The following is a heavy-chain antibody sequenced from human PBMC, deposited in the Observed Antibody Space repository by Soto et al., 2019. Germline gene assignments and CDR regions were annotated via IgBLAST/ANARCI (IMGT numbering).Heavy chain of an antibody. J-gene: IGHJ6*02. D-gene: IGHD2-2*01. Sequence: QVQLVQSGAEVKKPGSSVKDSCKASGGTFSSYTISWVRQAPGQGLEWMGRIIPILGIANYAQKFQGRVTITADKSTSTAYMELSSLRSEDTAVYYCARDGCSSTSCYAGFVDVWGQGTTVTVSS. CDR1: GGTFSSYT. CDR2: IIPILGIA. V-gene: IGHV1-69*08. CDR3: ARDGCSSTSCYAGFVDV.